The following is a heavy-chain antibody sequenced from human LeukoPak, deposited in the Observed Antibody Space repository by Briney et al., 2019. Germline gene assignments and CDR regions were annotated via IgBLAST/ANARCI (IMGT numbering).Heavy chain of an antibody. CDR2: ISGDGGST. CDR1: GLTFDNYA. V-gene: IGHV3-43*02. J-gene: IGHJ1*01. Sequence: PSGGSLRLSCAASGLTFDNYAIHWVRQAPGKGLEWVSLISGDGGSTYYADSMKGRFTISRDNSKNSLYLQMNSLRTEDTALYYCARDSQEFFQHWGQGTLVTVSS. CDR3: ARDSQEFFQH.